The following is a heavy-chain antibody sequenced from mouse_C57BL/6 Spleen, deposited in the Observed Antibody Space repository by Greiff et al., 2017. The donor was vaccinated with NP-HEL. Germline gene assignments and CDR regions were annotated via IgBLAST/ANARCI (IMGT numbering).Heavy chain of an antibody. Sequence: QVQLKQPGAELVKPGASVKMSCKASGYTFTSYWITWVKQRPGQGLEWIGDIYPGSGSTNYNEKFKSKATLTVDTSSSTAYMQLSSLTSEDSAVYYCARSRDGYYAFDYWGQGTTLTVSS. J-gene: IGHJ2*01. V-gene: IGHV1-55*01. CDR2: IYPGSGST. CDR3: ARSRDGYYAFDY. CDR1: GYTFTSYW. D-gene: IGHD2-3*01.